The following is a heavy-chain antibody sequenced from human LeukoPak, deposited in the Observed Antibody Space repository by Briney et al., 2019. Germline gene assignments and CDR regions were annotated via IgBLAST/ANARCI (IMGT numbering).Heavy chain of an antibody. CDR1: GFTFSSYA. CDR3: AKDLYRLKYYYDSSGYSPFDY. V-gene: IGHV3-23*01. Sequence: PGGSLRLSCAASGFTFSSYAMSWVRQAPGKGLEWVSAISGSGGSTYYADSVKGRFTISRDNSKNTLYLQMNSLRAEDTAVYYCAKDLYRLKYYYDSSGYSPFDYWGQGTLVTVSS. J-gene: IGHJ4*02. D-gene: IGHD3-22*01. CDR2: ISGSGGST.